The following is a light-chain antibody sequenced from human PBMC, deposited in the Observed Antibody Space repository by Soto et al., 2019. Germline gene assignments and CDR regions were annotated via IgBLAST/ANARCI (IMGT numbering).Light chain of an antibody. CDR3: QSYDSSLRGYV. CDR2: GNN. CDR1: SSNFGAGND. J-gene: IGLJ1*01. Sequence: QSVPTQPPSVSGAPGQRVTISCTGSSSNFGAGNDVQWYQQLPGTAPKLLIFGNNTRPSGVPDRFSGSKSGTSASLAISGLQAEDEADYYCQSYDSSLRGYVFGTGTKVTVL. V-gene: IGLV1-40*01.